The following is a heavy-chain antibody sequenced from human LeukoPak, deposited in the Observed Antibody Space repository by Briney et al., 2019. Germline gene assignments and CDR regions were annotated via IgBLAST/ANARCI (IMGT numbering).Heavy chain of an antibody. CDR1: GGSISSYY. J-gene: IGHJ4*02. V-gene: IGHV4-59*01. CDR2: IYYSGNT. Sequence: SETLSLTCTLSGGSISSYYWSWIRQPPGKGLEWIGYIYYSGNTNYNPSLKSRVTISIDTSKNQFSLKLSSVTAADTAVYYCARSIAAATSFDYWGQGTLVTVSS. CDR3: ARSIAAATSFDY. D-gene: IGHD6-13*01.